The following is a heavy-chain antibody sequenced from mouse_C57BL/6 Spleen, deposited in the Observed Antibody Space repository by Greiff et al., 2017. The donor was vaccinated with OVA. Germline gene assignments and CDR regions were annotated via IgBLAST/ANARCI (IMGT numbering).Heavy chain of an antibody. J-gene: IGHJ3*01. CDR3: ARGGYYGSSDWFAY. CDR1: GYAFSSSW. CDR2: IYPGDGDP. V-gene: IGHV1-82*01. D-gene: IGHD1-1*01. Sequence: VQLQESGPELVKPGASVMISCKASGYAFSSSWMNWVTQRPGKGLEWIGRIYPGDGDPNYNGKFKGKATLTADNSSSRAYMQLSSLTSEDSAVYFCARGGYYGSSDWFAYWGQGTLVTVSA.